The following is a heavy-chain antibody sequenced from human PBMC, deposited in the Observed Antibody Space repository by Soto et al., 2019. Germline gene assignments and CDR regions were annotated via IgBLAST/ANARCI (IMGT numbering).Heavy chain of an antibody. CDR2: IIPILGIA. CDR3: ARDYDYGSGYWFDP. V-gene: IGHV1-69*04. D-gene: IGHD3-10*01. J-gene: IGHJ5*02. CDR1: GGTFSSYT. Sequence: VSCKASGGTFSSYTISWVRQAPGQGLEWMGRIIPILGIANYAQKFQGRVTITADKSTSTAYMELSSLRSEDTAVYYCARDYDYGSGYWFDPWGQGTLVTVSS.